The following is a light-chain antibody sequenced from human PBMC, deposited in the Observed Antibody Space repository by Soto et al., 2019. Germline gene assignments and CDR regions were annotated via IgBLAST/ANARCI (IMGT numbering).Light chain of an antibody. V-gene: IGLV2-14*03. CDR2: DVS. J-gene: IGLJ1*01. CDR1: SSDVGGYNF. CDR3: SSYTSSSTLEV. Sequence: QSALTQPASVSGSPGQSITLSCTGTSSDVGGYNFVSWYQQYPGKVPKLMIYDVSNRPSGVSNRFSGSKSGNTASLPISGLQAEDEADYYCSSYTSSSTLEVFGTGTKLTVL.